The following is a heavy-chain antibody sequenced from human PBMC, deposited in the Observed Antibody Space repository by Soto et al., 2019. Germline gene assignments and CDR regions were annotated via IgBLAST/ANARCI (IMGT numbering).Heavy chain of an antibody. CDR1: GGTFSSYA. CDR3: ARDGFWSGYSPHYYYGMDV. Sequence: GASVTVSCEASGGTFSSYAISWVRQAPGQGLEWMGGIIPIFGTANYAQKFQGRVTITADESTSTAYMELSSLRSEDTAVYYCARDGFWSGYSPHYYYGMDVWGQGTTVTVSS. V-gene: IGHV1-69*13. J-gene: IGHJ6*02. D-gene: IGHD3-3*01. CDR2: IIPIFGTA.